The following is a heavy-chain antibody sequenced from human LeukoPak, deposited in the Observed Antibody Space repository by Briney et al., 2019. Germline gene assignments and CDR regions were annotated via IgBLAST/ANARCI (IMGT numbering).Heavy chain of an antibody. Sequence: SETLSLTCTVSGGSITNYYWSWIRQPPGKVLEWIGSIYHSGSAYYNPSLKSRVTISVDTSKNQFSLKLSSVTAADTAVYYCVRYCSSTTCYTRAVDYWGQGTLVTVSS. D-gene: IGHD2-2*02. J-gene: IGHJ4*02. CDR1: GGSITNYY. V-gene: IGHV4-59*08. CDR2: IYHSGSA. CDR3: VRYCSSTTCYTRAVDY.